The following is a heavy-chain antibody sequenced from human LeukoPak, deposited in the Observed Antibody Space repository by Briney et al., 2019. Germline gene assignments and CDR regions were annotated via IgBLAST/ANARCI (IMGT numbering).Heavy chain of an antibody. D-gene: IGHD3-22*01. CDR1: GYTFTGYY. Sequence: ASVKVSCKASGYTFTGYYMHWVRQAPGQGLEWMGRINPNSGGTNYAQKFQGRVTMTRDTSISTAYMELCRLRSDDTAVYYCASYSSGYSSFDYWGQGTLVTVSS. CDR3: ASYSSGYSSFDY. CDR2: INPNSGGT. V-gene: IGHV1-2*06. J-gene: IGHJ4*02.